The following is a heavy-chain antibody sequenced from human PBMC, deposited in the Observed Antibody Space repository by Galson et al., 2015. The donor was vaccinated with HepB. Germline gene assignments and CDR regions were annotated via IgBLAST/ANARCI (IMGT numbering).Heavy chain of an antibody. Sequence: SVKVSCKASGYTFTSYAMHWVRQAPGQRLEWMGWINAGNGNTKYSQKFQGRVTITRDTSASTAYMELSSLRSEDTAVYYGARDIYYDSSWLGYFDYWGQGTLVTVSS. CDR2: INAGNGNT. CDR1: GYTFTSYA. V-gene: IGHV1-3*01. J-gene: IGHJ4*02. D-gene: IGHD3-22*01. CDR3: ARDIYYDSSWLGYFDY.